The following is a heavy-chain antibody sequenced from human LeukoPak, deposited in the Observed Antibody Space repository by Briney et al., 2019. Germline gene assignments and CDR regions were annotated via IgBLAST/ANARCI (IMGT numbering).Heavy chain of an antibody. CDR3: ARHTLSAVVAAYNWFDP. Sequence: GSSVKVSCKASGGTFSSYAISWVRQAPGQGLEWMGGIIPIFGTANYAQKFQGRVTITADESTSTAHMDLSSLRSEDTALYYCARHTLSAVVAAYNWFDPCGQGTLVTVSS. CDR2: IIPIFGTA. J-gene: IGHJ5*02. CDR1: GGTFSSYA. V-gene: IGHV1-69*01. D-gene: IGHD2-15*01.